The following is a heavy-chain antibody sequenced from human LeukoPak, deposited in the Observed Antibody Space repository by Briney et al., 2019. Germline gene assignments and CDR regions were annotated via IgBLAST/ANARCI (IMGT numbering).Heavy chain of an antibody. D-gene: IGHD2-15*01. Sequence: ASVKVSCKASGYTFTDYYMHWVRQAPGQGFEWMGWINPNDGDTNYAQKFQGRVTMTRDTSISTAHMEVSRLRSDDTAVYYCGRGTYCSGGSCYSFDYWGQGTLVTVSS. J-gene: IGHJ4*02. V-gene: IGHV1-2*02. CDR1: GYTFTDYY. CDR3: GRGTYCSGGSCYSFDY. CDR2: INPNDGDT.